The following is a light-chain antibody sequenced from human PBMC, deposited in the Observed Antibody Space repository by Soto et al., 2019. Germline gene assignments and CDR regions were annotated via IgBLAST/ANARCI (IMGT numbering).Light chain of an antibody. CDR1: SSDVGSYNL. CDR3: CSYAGGTSVV. CDR2: EDI. J-gene: IGLJ2*01. Sequence: QSVLTQPASVSGSPGQSITISCTGTSSDVGSYNLVSWYQQHPGKAPKLMIYEDIERPSGVSNRFSGSKSGNTASPTISGLQTEDEADYYCCSYAGGTSVVFGGGTQLTVL. V-gene: IGLV2-23*01.